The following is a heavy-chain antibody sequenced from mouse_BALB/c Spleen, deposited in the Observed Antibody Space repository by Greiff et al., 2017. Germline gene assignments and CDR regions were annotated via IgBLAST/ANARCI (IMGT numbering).Heavy chain of an antibody. CDR3: AKNYYYGSSY. V-gene: IGHV3-2*02. J-gene: IGHJ2*01. Sequence: EVQLQESGPGLVKPSQSLSLTCTVTGYSITSDYAWNWIRQFPGNKLEWMGYISYSGSTSYNPSLKSRISITRDTSKNQFFLQLNSVTTEDTATYYCAKNYYYGSSYWGLGTTLTVSS. CDR2: ISYSGST. D-gene: IGHD1-1*01. CDR1: GYSITSDYA.